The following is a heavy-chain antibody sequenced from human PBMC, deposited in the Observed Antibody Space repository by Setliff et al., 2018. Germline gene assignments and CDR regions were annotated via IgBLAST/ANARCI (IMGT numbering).Heavy chain of an antibody. V-gene: IGHV3-48*01. CDR2: ISTSSGTR. CDR3: ARLALTGYDSSGYYYALEYYYYMDV. J-gene: IGHJ6*03. Sequence: SLRLSWVVSGFSFSNYGMTWVRQAPGKGLEWISYISTSSGTRYYADSVKGRFTISRDNANQSLYLQMNSLRAEDTAVYYCARLALTGYDSSGYYYALEYYYYMDVWGKGTTVTVSS. D-gene: IGHD3-22*01. CDR1: GFSFSNYG.